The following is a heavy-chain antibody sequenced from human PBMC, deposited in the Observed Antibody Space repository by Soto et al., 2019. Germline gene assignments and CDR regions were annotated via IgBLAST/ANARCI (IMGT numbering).Heavy chain of an antibody. CDR3: ARDGYGDYIDGYFDL. Sequence: QVQLQESGPGLVKPSETLSLTCTVSGGSISSYYWSWIRQPPGKGLEWIGYIYYSGSTNYNPSLKSRVTISVDTSKNQFSLKLSSVTAADTAVYYCARDGYGDYIDGYFDLWGRGTLVTVSS. V-gene: IGHV4-59*01. CDR2: IYYSGST. CDR1: GGSISSYY. D-gene: IGHD4-17*01. J-gene: IGHJ2*01.